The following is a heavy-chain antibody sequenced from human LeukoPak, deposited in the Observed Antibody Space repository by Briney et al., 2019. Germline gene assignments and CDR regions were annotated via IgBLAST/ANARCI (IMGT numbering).Heavy chain of an antibody. V-gene: IGHV4-34*01. Sequence: PAETLSLTCAVYGGSFSGYYWSWIRQPPGKGLEWIGEINHSGSTNYNPSLKSRVTISVDTSKNQFSLKLSSVTAADTAVYYCASRLIEYYESSGYYPWGGGTLVTVSS. CDR3: ASRLIEYYESSGYYP. CDR1: GGSFSGYY. J-gene: IGHJ5*02. CDR2: INHSGST. D-gene: IGHD3-22*01.